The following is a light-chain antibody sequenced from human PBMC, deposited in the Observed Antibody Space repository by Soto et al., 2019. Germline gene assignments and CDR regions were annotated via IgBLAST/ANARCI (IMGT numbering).Light chain of an antibody. CDR2: GAS. V-gene: IGKV3-15*01. CDR1: QSVNSN. CDR3: QQRHQGWT. Sequence: EMVMTQSPATLSVFPGDRVTLSCRASQSVNSNVVWYQQRPGHAPRLLIYGASIRATGVPARFSGSGSGTEFTLTISSLQSDDFAVYYCQQRHQGWTFGQGTKVEIK. J-gene: IGKJ1*01.